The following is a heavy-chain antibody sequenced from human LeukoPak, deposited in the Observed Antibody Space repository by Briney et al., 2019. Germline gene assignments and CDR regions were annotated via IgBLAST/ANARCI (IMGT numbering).Heavy chain of an antibody. Sequence: ASVKVSCKASGYTFTSYGISWVRQAPGQGLEWMGRISAYNDNTNYAQKLQGRVTMTTDTSTSTAYMELRSLRSDDTAVYYCARVDDFWSGYSFFMDVWGKGTTVTVSS. CDR2: ISAYNDNT. V-gene: IGHV1-18*01. CDR1: GYTFTSYG. CDR3: ARVDDFWSGYSFFMDV. J-gene: IGHJ6*04. D-gene: IGHD3-3*01.